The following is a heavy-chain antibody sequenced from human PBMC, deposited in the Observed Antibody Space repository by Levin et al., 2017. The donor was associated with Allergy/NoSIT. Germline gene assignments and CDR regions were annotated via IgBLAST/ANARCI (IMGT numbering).Heavy chain of an antibody. D-gene: IGHD1-1*01. CDR2: TYPANSEI. CDR1: GYSFTDYW. V-gene: IGHV5-51*01. J-gene: IGHJ4*02. CDR3: VSLRPSGTADY. Sequence: GESLKISCKGSGYSFTDYWIGWVRQMPGKGLEWMGLTYPANSEIRYSPSFQGQVTISADKSINTAYLQWSTLKASDTAMYFCVSLRPSGTADYWGQGTLVIVSS.